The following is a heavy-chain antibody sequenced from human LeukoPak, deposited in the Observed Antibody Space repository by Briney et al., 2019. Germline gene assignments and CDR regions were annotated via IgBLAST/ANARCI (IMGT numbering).Heavy chain of an antibody. CDR1: GFTFSSYS. Sequence: GGSLRLSCAVSGFTFSSYSMSWVRQAPGKGLEWASYISSTSSTIYYADSVKGRFTISRDNARNSLYLQMNSLRAEDTAVYYCISSISGGSGQLGYWGQGTLVTVSS. D-gene: IGHD3-10*01. CDR3: ISSISGGSGQLGY. J-gene: IGHJ4*02. CDR2: ISSTSSTI. V-gene: IGHV3-48*01.